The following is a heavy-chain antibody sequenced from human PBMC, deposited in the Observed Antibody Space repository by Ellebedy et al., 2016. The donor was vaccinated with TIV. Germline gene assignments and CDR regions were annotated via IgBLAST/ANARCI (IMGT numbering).Heavy chain of an antibody. CDR3: ADSSGSYLSAFDL. Sequence: ASVKVSCKASGGAFSSYAISWVRQAPGQGLEWVGWIIPNSGATNYEQKFQGRVTLTRDMSTTSAYLELKSLKSDDTAVYFCADSSGSYLSAFDLWGQGTMVTVSS. V-gene: IGHV1-2*02. CDR2: IIPNSGAT. J-gene: IGHJ3*01. D-gene: IGHD3-22*01. CDR1: GGAFSSYA.